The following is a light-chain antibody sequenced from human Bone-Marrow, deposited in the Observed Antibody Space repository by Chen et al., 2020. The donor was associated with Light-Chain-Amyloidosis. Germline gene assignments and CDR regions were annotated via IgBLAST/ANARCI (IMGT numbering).Light chain of an antibody. CDR2: DAS. Sequence: MVLTQAPATPFLSPGERATLPCRASQSVIRYLAWYQQTPGQAPRLLIYDASNRATGIPARCSGSGSGTDFTLTISSLEPEDFAVYYCQQRSNWPALTFGGGTKVEIK. CDR1: QSVIRY. CDR3: QQRSNWPALT. V-gene: IGKV3-11*01. J-gene: IGKJ4*01.